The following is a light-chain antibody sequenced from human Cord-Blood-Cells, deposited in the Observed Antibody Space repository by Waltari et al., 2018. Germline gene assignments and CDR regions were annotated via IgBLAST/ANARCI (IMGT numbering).Light chain of an antibody. CDR3: QQYYSTPLT. J-gene: IGKJ4*01. V-gene: IGKV4-1*01. Sequence: DIVMTQSPDSLAVSLGERATINCKSSQSVLYSSNNKNYLAWYQQKPGKPTKLLIYWASTRESVVPDLFSGSGSGTDFTLTISSLQAEDVAVYYCQQYYSTPLTFGGGTKVEIK. CDR2: WAS. CDR1: QSVLYSSNNKNY.